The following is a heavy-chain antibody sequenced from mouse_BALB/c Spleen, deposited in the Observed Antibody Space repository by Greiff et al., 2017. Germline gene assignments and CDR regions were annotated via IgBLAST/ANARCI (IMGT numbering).Heavy chain of an antibody. CDR2: ISSGGSYT. CDR1: GFTFSSYG. J-gene: IGHJ4*01. CDR3: ARGDGNYDYYAMDY. D-gene: IGHD2-1*01. Sequence: EVKLVESGGGLVQPGGSLKLSCAASGFTFSSYGMSWVRQTPDKRLEGVATISSGGSYTYYPDSVKGRFTISRDNAKNTLYLQMSSLKSEDTAMYYCARGDGNYDYYAMDYWGQGTSVTVSS. V-gene: IGHV5-6*03.